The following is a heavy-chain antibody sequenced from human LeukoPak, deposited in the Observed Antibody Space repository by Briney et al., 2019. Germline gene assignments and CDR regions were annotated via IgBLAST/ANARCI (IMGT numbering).Heavy chain of an antibody. CDR2: ISYDGSNK. Sequence: GGSLRLSCAASGFTFSSYAMHWVRQAPGKGLEWVALISYDGSNKYCADSVKGRFTISRDNSKNTLYLQTNSLRAEDTAVYYCARRFCSGGSCFSAYYSYYDMDVWGQGTTVTVSS. V-gene: IGHV3-30-3*01. CDR1: GFTFSSYA. D-gene: IGHD2-15*01. CDR3: ARRFCSGGSCFSAYYSYYDMDV. J-gene: IGHJ6*02.